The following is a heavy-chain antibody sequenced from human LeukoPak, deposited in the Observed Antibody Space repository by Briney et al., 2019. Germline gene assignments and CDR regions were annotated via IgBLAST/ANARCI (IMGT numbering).Heavy chain of an antibody. CDR3: ARDVASGYDILTGYYFPRPFDY. CDR1: GSSISNHYY. J-gene: IGHJ4*02. D-gene: IGHD3-9*01. CDR2: MYHSGST. Sequence: TSETLSLTCTVSGSSISNHYYWGWVRQPPGKGLEWIGCMYHSGSTYYNPSLKSRVTISVDTSKNQFSLKLSSVTAADTAVYYCARDVASGYDILTGYYFPRPFDYWGQGTLVTVSS. V-gene: IGHV4-38-2*02.